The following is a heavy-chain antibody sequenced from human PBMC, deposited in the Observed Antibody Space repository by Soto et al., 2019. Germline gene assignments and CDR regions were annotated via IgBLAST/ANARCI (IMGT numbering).Heavy chain of an antibody. D-gene: IGHD3-22*01. CDR1: GASISGSTSY. Sequence: QLQLQESGPGLVRPSETLSLTCDVSGASISGSTSYWGWIRQPPGKGLEWIGNIYYSGSAYFNPSXXXXXXXXXXXXXXXXXXXXXXXXXXDNAIYYCARRIDSSGWFDSWGQGVLVTVSS. J-gene: IGHJ5*01. CDR3: ARRIDSSGWFDS. V-gene: IGHV4-39*01. CDR2: IYYSGSA.